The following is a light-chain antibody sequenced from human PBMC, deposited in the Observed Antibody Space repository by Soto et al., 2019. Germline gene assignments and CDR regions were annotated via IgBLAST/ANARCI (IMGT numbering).Light chain of an antibody. J-gene: IGLJ1*01. CDR3: SSYTSSSTL. V-gene: IGLV2-14*01. CDR2: AVT. Sequence: TQPASVSGSPGQSITISCTGTSSDVGGYNYVSWYQQHPGKAPKLMIYAVTDRPSGVSSRFSGSKSGNTASLTISGLQAEDEADYYCSSYTSSSTLFGTGTKVTVL. CDR1: SSDVGGYNY.